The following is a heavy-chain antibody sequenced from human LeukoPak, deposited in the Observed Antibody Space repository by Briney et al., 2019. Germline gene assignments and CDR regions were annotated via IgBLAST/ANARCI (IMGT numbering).Heavy chain of an antibody. J-gene: IGHJ4*02. Sequence: PSETLSLTCTVSGGSISSYYWSWIRQPPGKGLEWIGYIYYSGSTYYNPSLKSRVTISVDTSKNQFSLKLSSVTAADTAVYYCARSRGDYYFDYWGQGTLVTVSS. CDR1: GGSISSYY. CDR2: IYYSGST. V-gene: IGHV4-59*06. D-gene: IGHD2-21*02. CDR3: ARSRGDYYFDY.